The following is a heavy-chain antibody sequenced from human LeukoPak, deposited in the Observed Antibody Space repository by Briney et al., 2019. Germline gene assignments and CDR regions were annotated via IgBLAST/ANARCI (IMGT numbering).Heavy chain of an antibody. CDR2: ISNDGNNK. Sequence: GGSLRLSCAASGFTYSSHNMHWVRHAPGKGLEWVALISNDGNNKYYADSVQGRFTISRDNSKNTLYLQMNSLRAEDTAAYYCARDQGYTYGHSFDYWGQGTLVTVSS. V-gene: IGHV3-30-3*01. D-gene: IGHD5-18*01. CDR1: GFTYSSHN. J-gene: IGHJ4*02. CDR3: ARDQGYTYGHSFDY.